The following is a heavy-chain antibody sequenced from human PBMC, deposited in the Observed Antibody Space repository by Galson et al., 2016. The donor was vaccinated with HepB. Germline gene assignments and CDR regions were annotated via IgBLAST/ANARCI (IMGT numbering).Heavy chain of an antibody. D-gene: IGHD3-3*01. CDR2: TYYRSRWYN. J-gene: IGHJ6*02. V-gene: IGHV6-1*01. CDR1: GDSVSSNSAT. CDR3: ARAGDITTPLRGGMDV. Sequence: CAISGDSVSSNSATWNWIRQSPSSGLEWLGRTYYRSRWYNDYAVSVKSRIIINPDTSKTQLSLQVNSVTPEDTALYDCARAGDITTPLRGGMDVWGQGTTVTVSS.